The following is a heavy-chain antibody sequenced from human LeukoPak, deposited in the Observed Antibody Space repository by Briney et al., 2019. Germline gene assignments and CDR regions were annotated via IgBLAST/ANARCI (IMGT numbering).Heavy chain of an antibody. V-gene: IGHV4-39*07. J-gene: IGHJ4*02. CDR1: GGSISSSSYY. Sequence: SETLSLTCTVSGGSISSSSYYWGWIRQPPGKGLEWIGSIYYSGSTYYNPSLKSRVTISVDTSKNQFSLKLSSVTAADTAVYYCARGQLWLPFDYWGQGTLVTVSS. CDR3: ARGQLWLPFDY. CDR2: IYYSGST. D-gene: IGHD5-18*01.